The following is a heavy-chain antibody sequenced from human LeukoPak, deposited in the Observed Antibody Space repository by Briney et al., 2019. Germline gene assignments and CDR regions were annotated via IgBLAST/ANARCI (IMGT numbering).Heavy chain of an antibody. J-gene: IGHJ5*02. D-gene: IGHD2-8*01. CDR1: GGSISSSSYY. Sequence: PSETLSLTCTVSGGSISSSSYYWGWIRQPPGKGLEWIGSIYYSGSTYYNPSLKSRVTISVDTSKNQFSLKLSSVTAADTAVYYCARVAGFVLMVYASWFDPWGQGTLVTVSS. CDR2: IYYSGST. V-gene: IGHV4-39*07. CDR3: ARVAGFVLMVYASWFDP.